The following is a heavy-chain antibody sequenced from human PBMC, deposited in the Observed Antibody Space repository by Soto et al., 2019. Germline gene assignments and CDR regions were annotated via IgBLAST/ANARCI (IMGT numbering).Heavy chain of an antibody. J-gene: IGHJ4*02. CDR3: ARAWVPPPGRGPFDY. CDR2: SNPYNGNT. V-gene: IGHV1-18*04. Sequence: ASVKVSCKASGYNFSTYGINWVRQAPGQRLEWLGWSNPYNGNTKYVQKFQDRVTLTTDTSATTAYMEVRSLRSDDTAMYFCARAWVPPPGRGPFDYWGQGTLVTVSS. D-gene: IGHD3-16*01. CDR1: GYNFSTYG.